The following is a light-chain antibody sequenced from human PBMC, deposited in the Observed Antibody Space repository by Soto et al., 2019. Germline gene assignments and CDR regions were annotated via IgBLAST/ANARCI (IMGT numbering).Light chain of an antibody. J-gene: IGKJ1*01. CDR2: DAS. CDR3: QQYNSYWT. CDR1: QSISSW. Sequence: DIQMTQSPSTLSASVGDRVTITCRASQSISSWLAWYQQKPGKAPKLLIYDASSLESGVPSRFSGSGAGTEFTLTLSSLQPDDFAPYYCQQYNSYWTFGQGTK. V-gene: IGKV1-5*01.